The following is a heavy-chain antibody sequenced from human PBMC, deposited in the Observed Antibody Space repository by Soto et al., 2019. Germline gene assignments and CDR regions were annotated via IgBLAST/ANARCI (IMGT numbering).Heavy chain of an antibody. CDR3: AKDIPPSAYDSSGRYYYYYYGMDV. V-gene: IGHV3-23*01. Sequence: GESLKISCAASGFTFSSYAMSWVRQAPGKGLEWVSAISGSGGSTYYADSVKGRFTISRDNSKNTLYLQMNSLRAEDTAVYYCAKDIPPSAYDSSGRYYYYYYGMDVWGQGTTVTVSS. D-gene: IGHD3-22*01. CDR2: ISGSGGST. CDR1: GFTFSSYA. J-gene: IGHJ6*02.